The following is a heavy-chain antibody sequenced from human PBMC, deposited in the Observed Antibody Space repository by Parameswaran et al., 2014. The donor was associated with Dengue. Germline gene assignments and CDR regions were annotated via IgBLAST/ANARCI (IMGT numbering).Heavy chain of an antibody. Sequence: ASETLSLTCAVYGGSFSGYYWSWIRQPPGKGLEWIGEINHSGSTNYNPSLKSRVTISVDTSKNQFSLKLSSVTAADTAVYYCARPTSSTPGYYYYGMDVWGQGTTVTVSS. J-gene: IGHJ6*02. V-gene: IGHV4-34*01. D-gene: IGHD6-13*01. CDR2: INHSGST. CDR1: GGSFSGYY. CDR3: ARPTSSTPGYYYYGMDV.